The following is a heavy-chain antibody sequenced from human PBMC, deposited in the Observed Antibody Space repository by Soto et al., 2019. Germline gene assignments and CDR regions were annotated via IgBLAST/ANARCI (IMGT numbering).Heavy chain of an antibody. Sequence: QVQLVQSGAEVKKPGSSVKVSCKASGGTFSSYAISWVRQAPGQGLEWMGGIIPIFGTANYAQKFQGRVTITAVKYTSTGYIELSRLRSEDTAVYYCARGARVIAARHRPYDAFGIWGQGTMVTVSS. J-gene: IGHJ3*02. CDR2: IIPIFGTA. D-gene: IGHD6-6*01. CDR3: ARGARVIAARHRPYDAFGI. V-gene: IGHV1-69*06. CDR1: GGTFSSYA.